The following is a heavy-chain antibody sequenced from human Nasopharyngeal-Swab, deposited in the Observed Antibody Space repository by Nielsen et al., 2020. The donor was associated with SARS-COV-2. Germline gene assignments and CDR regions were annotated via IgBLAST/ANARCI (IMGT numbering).Heavy chain of an antibody. V-gene: IGHV3-23*01. CDR3: AKRDDYYESSGLGD. CDR1: GFTFSTYA. Sequence: GESLKISCAASGFTFSTYAMYWVRQPPAKGLEWVSIISDSGGSTYYAASVKGRFTISRVHSKNTLYLQMNSLRAGDTAVYYCAKRDDYYESSGLGDWGQGTLVTVSS. J-gene: IGHJ4*02. CDR2: ISDSGGST. D-gene: IGHD3-22*01.